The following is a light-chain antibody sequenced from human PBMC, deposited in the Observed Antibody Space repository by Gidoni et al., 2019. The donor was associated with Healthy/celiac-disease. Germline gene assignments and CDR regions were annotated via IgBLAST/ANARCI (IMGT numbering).Light chain of an antibody. CDR2: CAS. CDR1: QSVFDSATNKSY. V-gene: IGKV4-1*01. CDR3: QQYYSTPYT. J-gene: IGKJ2*01. Sequence: DILMPHPPDALAVSLSERATINCKSSQSVFDSATNKSYLAWYQQKPGQTPKLLIYCASTRETGVPDRFSGSGSGTDFTLTISSLQPEDFAVYYCQQYYSTPYTFGQXTKLEIK.